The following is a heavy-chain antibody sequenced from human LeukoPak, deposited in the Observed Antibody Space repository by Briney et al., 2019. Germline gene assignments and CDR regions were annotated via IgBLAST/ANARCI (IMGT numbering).Heavy chain of an antibody. V-gene: IGHV3-64*01. D-gene: IGHD3-10*01. CDR1: GFTFSSYA. CDR2: ISSNGGST. Sequence: PGGSLRLSCAASGFTFSSYAMHWVRQASGKGLEYVSAISSNGGSTYYANSVKGRFTISRDNSKNTLYLQMGSLRAEDMAVYYCARAIWFGDKPFAYWGQGTLVTVSS. J-gene: IGHJ4*02. CDR3: ARAIWFGDKPFAY.